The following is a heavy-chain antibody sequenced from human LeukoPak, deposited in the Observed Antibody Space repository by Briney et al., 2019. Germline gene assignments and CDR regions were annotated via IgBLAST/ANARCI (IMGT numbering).Heavy chain of an antibody. CDR1: GYTFAGYY. CDR3: ATRDSSGYTGYYYYYMDV. D-gene: IGHD3-22*01. Sequence: GASVKVSCKASGYTFAGYYMHWVRQAPGQGLEWMGWINPNSGGTNYAQKFQGRVTMTRDTSISTAYMELSRLRSDDTAVYYCATRDSSGYTGYYYYYMDVWGKGTTVTVSS. J-gene: IGHJ6*03. CDR2: INPNSGGT. V-gene: IGHV1-2*02.